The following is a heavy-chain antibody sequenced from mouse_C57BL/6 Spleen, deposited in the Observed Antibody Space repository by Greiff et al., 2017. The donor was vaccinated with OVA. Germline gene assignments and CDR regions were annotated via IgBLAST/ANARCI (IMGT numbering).Heavy chain of an antibody. CDR3: ARPDPPDVYFYY. Sequence: GEAGGGGGGRGGARKGGGWAGGFTFSDYGMHWVLQWTEKGLEWVAYISSGSITIYYADTVKGRFTISRDNAKNTLFLQMTSLRSEDTAMYYCARPDPPDVYFYYWGQGTTLTVSS. CDR2: ISSGSITI. V-gene: IGHV5-17*01. CDR1: GFTFSDYG. J-gene: IGHJ2*01.